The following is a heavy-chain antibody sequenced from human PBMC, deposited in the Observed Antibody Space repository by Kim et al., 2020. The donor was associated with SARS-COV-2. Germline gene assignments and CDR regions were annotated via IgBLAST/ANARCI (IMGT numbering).Heavy chain of an antibody. J-gene: IGHJ6*02. CDR2: ISWNSGSI. D-gene: IGHD2-15*01. CDR3: AKDLGYCSGGSCYRHHPGDYYYGMDV. CDR1: GFTFDDYA. V-gene: IGHV3-9*01. Sequence: GGSLRLSCAASGFTFDDYAMHWVRQAPGKGLEWVSGISWNSGSIGYADSVKGRFTISRDNAKNSLYLQMNSLRAEDTALYYCAKDLGYCSGGSCYRHHPGDYYYGMDVWGPGTTVTVSS.